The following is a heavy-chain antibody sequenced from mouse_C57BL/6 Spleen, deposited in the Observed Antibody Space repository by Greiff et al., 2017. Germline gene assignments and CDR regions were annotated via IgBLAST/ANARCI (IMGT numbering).Heavy chain of an antibody. CDR2: IIPGSGGT. Sequence: VQLQQSGAELVRPGTSVKVSCKASGYAFTNYLIEWVKQRPGQGLEWIGVIIPGSGGTNYNEKFKGKATLTANKSSSTAYMQLSSLTSEDSAVYFCARIHYDYYAMDYWGQGTSVTVSS. CDR1: GYAFTNYL. D-gene: IGHD1-1*02. J-gene: IGHJ4*01. V-gene: IGHV1-54*01. CDR3: ARIHYDYYAMDY.